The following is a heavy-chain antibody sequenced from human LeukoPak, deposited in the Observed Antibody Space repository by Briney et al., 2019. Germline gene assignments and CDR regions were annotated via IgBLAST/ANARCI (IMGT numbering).Heavy chain of an antibody. Sequence: GGSLRLSCAASGFTFSSYAMSWVRQAPGKGLEWVSAISGSGGNTYYADSVKGRFTISRDNSKNTLYLQMNSLRAEDTAVYYCAMGSYGYYYYYMDVWGKGTTVTVSS. CDR2: ISGSGGNT. CDR3: AMGSYGYYYYYMDV. J-gene: IGHJ6*03. D-gene: IGHD3-16*01. CDR1: GFTFSSYA. V-gene: IGHV3-23*01.